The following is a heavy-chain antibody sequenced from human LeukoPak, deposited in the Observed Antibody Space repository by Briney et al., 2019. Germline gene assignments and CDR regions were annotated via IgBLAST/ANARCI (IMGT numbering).Heavy chain of an antibody. D-gene: IGHD2-2*01. CDR3: AKAEPIVVVPAAMFDY. J-gene: IGHJ4*02. V-gene: IGHV3-30*18. CDR2: ISYDGSNK. Sequence: GGSLRLSCAASGFTFSSYGMHWVRQAPGKGLEWVAVISYDGSNKYYADSVKGRFTISRDNSKNTLYLQMNSLRAEDTAVYYCAKAEPIVVVPAAMFDYWGQGTLVTVSS. CDR1: GFTFSSYG.